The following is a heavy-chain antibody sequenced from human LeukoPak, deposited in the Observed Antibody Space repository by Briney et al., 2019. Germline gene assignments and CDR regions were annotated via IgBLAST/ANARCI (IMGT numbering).Heavy chain of an antibody. CDR2: IYTSGST. J-gene: IGHJ4*02. Sequence: PSETLSLTCTVSGGSISSGSYYWSWIRQPAGKGLEWIGRIYTSGSTNYNPSHKSRVTISVDTSKNQFSLKLSSVTAADTAVYYCARELVRYYGTSHFDYWGQGTLVTVSS. CDR1: GGSISSGSYY. D-gene: IGHD3-9*01. V-gene: IGHV4-61*02. CDR3: ARELVRYYGTSHFDY.